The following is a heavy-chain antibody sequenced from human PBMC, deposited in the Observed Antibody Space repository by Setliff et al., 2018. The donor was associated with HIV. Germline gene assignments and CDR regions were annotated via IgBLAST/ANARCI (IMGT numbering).Heavy chain of an antibody. J-gene: IGHJ4*02. Sequence: PSETLSLTCAVSGGSISSSNSYWGLIRQPPGKGLEWIGTIYYSATAYYSGSTYYNPSLKSRVTISVETSKNQFSLKLTSVPAADTAVYYCARVDPALGCSSTSCTYYFDYWGQGALVTVSS. V-gene: IGHV4-39*01. CDR3: ARVDPALGCSSTSCTYYFDY. D-gene: IGHD2-2*01. CDR2: IYYSATAYYSGST. CDR1: GGSISSSNSY.